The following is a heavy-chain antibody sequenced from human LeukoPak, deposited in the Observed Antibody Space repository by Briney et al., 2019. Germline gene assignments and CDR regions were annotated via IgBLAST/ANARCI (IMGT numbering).Heavy chain of an antibody. J-gene: IGHJ4*02. Sequence: ASVKVSCKASGYTFTSYYVHWVRQAPGQGLEWMGIINPSGGSTSYAQKSQGRVTMTRDTSTSTVYMELSSLRSEDTAVYYCASAAYYYDSSGYLDYWGQGTLVTVSS. D-gene: IGHD3-22*01. CDR1: GYTFTSYY. CDR2: INPSGGST. V-gene: IGHV1-46*01. CDR3: ASAAYYYDSSGYLDY.